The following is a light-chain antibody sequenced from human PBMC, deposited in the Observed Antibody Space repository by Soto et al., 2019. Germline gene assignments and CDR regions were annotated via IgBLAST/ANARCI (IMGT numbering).Light chain of an antibody. V-gene: IGLV2-14*01. CDR3: SSYSTRSTLEV. J-gene: IGLJ2*01. CDR2: EVT. Sequence: QSALTQPASVSGSTGQSITLSCTGTSRDFGDYPYVSWYQQHPGKAPKLIISEVTYRPSGISNRFSGSKSGNTASLTISGLQAEDEADYYCSSYSTRSTLEVFGGGTKLTVL. CDR1: SRDFGDYPY.